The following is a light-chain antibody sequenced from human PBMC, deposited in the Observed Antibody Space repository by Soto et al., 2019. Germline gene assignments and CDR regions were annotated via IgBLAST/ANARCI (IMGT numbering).Light chain of an antibody. CDR2: DNN. Sequence: QSVLTQPPSVSAAVGQKVTISCSGSSSNIGNNYVSWYQQLPGTAPKLLIYDNNNRPSGIPDRFSGSKSGTSATLDITGLQTGDEADYYCGTWDSSLSAVVFGGGTKVTVL. V-gene: IGLV1-51*01. J-gene: IGLJ2*01. CDR1: SSNIGNNY. CDR3: GTWDSSLSAVV.